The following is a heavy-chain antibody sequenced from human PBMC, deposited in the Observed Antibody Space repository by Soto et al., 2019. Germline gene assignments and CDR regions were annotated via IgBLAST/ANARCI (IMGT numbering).Heavy chain of an antibody. CDR1: GFTFSSYA. V-gene: IGHV3-23*01. CDR2: ISGSGGST. Sequence: PGGSLRLSCAASGFTFSSYAMSWVRQAPGKGLEWVSAISGSGGSTYYADSVKGRFTISRDNSKNTLYLQMNSLRAEDTAVYYCAKDLGGRRWLRFDYFDYWGQGTLVTVSS. CDR3: AKDLGGRRWLRFDYFDY. D-gene: IGHD5-12*01. J-gene: IGHJ4*02.